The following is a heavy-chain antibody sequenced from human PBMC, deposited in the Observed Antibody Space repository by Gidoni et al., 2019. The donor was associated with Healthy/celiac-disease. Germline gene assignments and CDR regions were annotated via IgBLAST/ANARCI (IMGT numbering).Heavy chain of an antibody. CDR2: MNPNSGNT. CDR1: GYTFTSYD. J-gene: IGHJ4*02. Sequence: QVQLVQSGAEVKKPGASVKVSCKASGYTFTSYDINWVRQATGQGLEWMGWMNPNSGNTGYAPKFQGRVTMTRNPSISTAYMELSSLRSEDTAVYYCARARHITIFGVVINPGEFDYWGQGTLVTVSS. CDR3: ARARHITIFGVVINPGEFDY. V-gene: IGHV1-8*01. D-gene: IGHD3-3*01.